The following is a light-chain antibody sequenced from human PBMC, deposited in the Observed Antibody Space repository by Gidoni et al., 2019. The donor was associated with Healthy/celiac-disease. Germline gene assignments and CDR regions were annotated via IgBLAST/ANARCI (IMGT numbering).Light chain of an antibody. J-gene: IGLJ3*02. CDR3: NSRDSSGNRWV. CDR2: GKN. V-gene: IGLV3-19*01. CDR1: SLRSYY. Sequence: SSELTQDPAVYVALGQTVRITCQGDSLRSYYASWYQQKPGQAPLLVIYGKNNRPSGIPDRFSGSSSGNTASLTITGAQAEDDADYYCNSRDSSGNRWVFGGGTKLTVL.